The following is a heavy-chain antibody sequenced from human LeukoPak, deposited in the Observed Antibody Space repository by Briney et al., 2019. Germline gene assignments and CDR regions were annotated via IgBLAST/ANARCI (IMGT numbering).Heavy chain of an antibody. CDR3: ARDRDPGYYDTNGYRRVNAFDI. V-gene: IGHV3-48*04. Sequence: GGSLRLSCAASGFTFSSYSTNWVRQAPGKGLEWISYLTTSGSTKYYADSVKGRFTISRDNAKNSLFLQMNSLRAEDTAVYYCARDRDPGYYDTNGYRRVNAFDIWGQGTMVTVSS. CDR2: LTTSGSTK. CDR1: GFTFSSYS. J-gene: IGHJ3*02. D-gene: IGHD3-22*01.